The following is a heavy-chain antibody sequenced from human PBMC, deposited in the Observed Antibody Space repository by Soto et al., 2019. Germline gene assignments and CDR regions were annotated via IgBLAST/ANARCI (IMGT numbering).Heavy chain of an antibody. CDR3: AWLFGAVIHFDF. CDR1: GFSLSNARMG. V-gene: IGHV2-26*01. D-gene: IGHD3-16*01. J-gene: IGHJ4*02. CDR2: IFLNDEK. Sequence: QVTLKESGPVLVKPTETLTLTCTVSGFSLSNARMGVSWIRQPPGKALEWLAHIFLNDEKSYNTSLKSRLTTSNETTKSHVVLTTTNIDPAVNATYYYAWLFGAVIHFDFWGQGTMVTVSS.